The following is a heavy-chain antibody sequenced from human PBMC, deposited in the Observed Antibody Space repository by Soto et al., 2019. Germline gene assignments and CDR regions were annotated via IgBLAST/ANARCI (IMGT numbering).Heavy chain of an antibody. D-gene: IGHD1-7*01. CDR3: VGTTALQWYYIDI. J-gene: IGHJ6*03. V-gene: IGHV6-1*01. Sequence: PSQTLSLTCAISGDRVSSNSAAWNWIRQSPSRGLEWLGRTYYRSRWYNDYAVSVKSRIIINPDTSNNQFSLHLNSVTPEDTAVYYCVGTTALQWYYIDIWGKGTTVTVSS. CDR2: TYYRSRWYN. CDR1: GDRVSSNSAA.